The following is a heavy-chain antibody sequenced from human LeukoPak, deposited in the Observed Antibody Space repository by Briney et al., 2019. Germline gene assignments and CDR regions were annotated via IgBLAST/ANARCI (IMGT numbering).Heavy chain of an antibody. CDR1: GGSFSGYY. V-gene: IGHV4-34*01. J-gene: IGHJ3*02. Sequence: SETLSLTCAVYGGSFSGYYWSWIRQPPGKGLEWIGEINHSGSTNYNPSLKSRVTISVDTSKNQFSLKLSSVTAADTAVYYCARGPSKGRARAASDIWGQGTMVTVSS. CDR3: ARGPSKGRARAASDI. CDR2: INHSGST.